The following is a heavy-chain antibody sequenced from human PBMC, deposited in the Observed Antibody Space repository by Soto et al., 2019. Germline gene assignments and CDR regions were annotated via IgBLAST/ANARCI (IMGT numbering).Heavy chain of an antibody. CDR3: ARGSSRWDY. V-gene: IGHV4-4*07. D-gene: IGHD6-13*01. CDR1: GDSISSFY. J-gene: IGHJ4*02. CDR2: IYSSGRN. Sequence: SETLSLTCTVSGDSISSFYWSWIRQPAGKGLEWIGRIYSSGRNNYNPSLKSRVTMSVDTSKNQFSLRLSSVTAADTAMYYCARGSSRWDYWGQGTLVTVSS.